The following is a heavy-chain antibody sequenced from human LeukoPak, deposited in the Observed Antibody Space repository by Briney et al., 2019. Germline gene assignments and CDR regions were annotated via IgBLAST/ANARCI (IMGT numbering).Heavy chain of an antibody. CDR3: AYTNPYYFD. V-gene: IGHV4-39*01. Sequence: SETLSPTCAVSGGSPSRPDHCWAWIRQPPGKGPEWTVSICYGGTTYYNPSLKSRVTISVDTSTNKFSLKLSSVTAADTAVYYCAYTNPYYFDWGQGTLVTVSS. D-gene: IGHD2/OR15-2a*01. CDR2: ICYGGTT. CDR1: GGSPSRPDHC. J-gene: IGHJ4*02.